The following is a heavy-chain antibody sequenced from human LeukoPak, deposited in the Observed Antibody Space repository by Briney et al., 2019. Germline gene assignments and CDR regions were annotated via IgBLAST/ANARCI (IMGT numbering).Heavy chain of an antibody. V-gene: IGHV5-51*01. CDR2: IYPGDSDT. CDR3: ARPESPNDGFEI. Sequence: GESLKISCKGSGYSFNNYWIGWVRQMPGKGLEWVGIIYPGDSDTRFSPSFQGQVTISADNSISTAYLQWSSLKASDTAIYYCARPESPNDGFEIWGQGTMVTVSS. CDR1: GYSFNNYW. J-gene: IGHJ3*02.